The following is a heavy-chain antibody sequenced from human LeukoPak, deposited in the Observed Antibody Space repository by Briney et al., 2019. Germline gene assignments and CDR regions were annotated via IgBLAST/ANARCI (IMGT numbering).Heavy chain of an antibody. CDR3: ARTYSGNYRDWFDP. J-gene: IGHJ5*02. V-gene: IGHV1-46*01. CDR1: GYTFISYY. D-gene: IGHD1-26*01. CDR2: INHSGGST. Sequence: ASVKVSCKASGYTFISYYMHWVRQAPGQGLEWMGVINHSGGSTSYVQKFQGRVTMTRDTSTSTVYMELNSLRSEDTAVYYCARTYSGNYRDWFDPLGQGTLVTVSS.